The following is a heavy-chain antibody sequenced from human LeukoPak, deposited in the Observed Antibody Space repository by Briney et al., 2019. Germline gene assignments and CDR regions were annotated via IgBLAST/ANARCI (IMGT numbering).Heavy chain of an antibody. CDR3: AKDWHISSWYGRFDP. J-gene: IGHJ5*02. CDR2: ISSSGSTI. D-gene: IGHD6-13*01. Sequence: GGSLRLFCAASGFTFSRYEMHWLRQAPGKGLEWVSYISSSGSTIYYADSVKGRFTISRDNAKNSLYLQMNSLRAEDTAVYYCAKDWHISSWYGRFDPWGQGTLVTVSS. CDR1: GFTFSRYE. V-gene: IGHV3-48*03.